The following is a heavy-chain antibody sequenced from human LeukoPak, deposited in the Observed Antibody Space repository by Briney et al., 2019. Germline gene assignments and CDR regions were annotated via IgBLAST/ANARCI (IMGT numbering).Heavy chain of an antibody. CDR1: GFTFSSYG. J-gene: IGHJ4*02. CDR2: IPYDGSNK. D-gene: IGHD3-10*01. CDR3: AKHGFGVFEGY. Sequence: GGSLRLSCAASGFTFSSYGMHWVRQAPGKGLEWVTFIPYDGSNKYYADSVKGRFTISRDNSKNTLYLQMNSLRAEDTAVYYCAKHGFGVFEGYWGQGTLVTVSS. V-gene: IGHV3-30*02.